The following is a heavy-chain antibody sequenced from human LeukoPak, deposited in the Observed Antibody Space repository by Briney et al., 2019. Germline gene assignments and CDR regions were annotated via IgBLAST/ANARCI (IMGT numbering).Heavy chain of an antibody. D-gene: IGHD3-22*01. CDR1: GYTFTGYY. J-gene: IGHJ3*02. V-gene: IGHV1-2*06. CDR2: INPNSGGT. Sequence: EASVKVSCKASGYTFTGYYMHWVRQAPGQGLEWMGRINPNSGGTNYAQKFQGRVTMTRDTSISTAYMELSRLRSDDTAVYYCAMYYYDSSGYGAFDIWGQGTMVTVSS. CDR3: AMYYYDSSGYGAFDI.